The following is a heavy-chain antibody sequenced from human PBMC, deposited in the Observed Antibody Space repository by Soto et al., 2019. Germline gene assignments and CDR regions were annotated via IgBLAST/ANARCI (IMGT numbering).Heavy chain of an antibody. J-gene: IGHJ5*02. CDR2: IYPGDSDT. V-gene: IGHV5-51*03. CDR3: ARLGIAAAGTPGWFDP. CDR1: GYSFTSYW. Sequence: PVESLKISCKGSGYSFTSYWIGWVRQMPGKGLEWMGIIYPGDSDTRYSPSFQGQVTISADKSISTAYLQWSSLKASDTAMYYCARLGIAAAGTPGWFDPWGQGTLVTVSS. D-gene: IGHD6-13*01.